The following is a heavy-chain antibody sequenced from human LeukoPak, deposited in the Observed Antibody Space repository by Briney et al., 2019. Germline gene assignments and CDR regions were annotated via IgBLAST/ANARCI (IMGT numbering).Heavy chain of an antibody. J-gene: IGHJ4*02. CDR1: GFTLNNYA. CDR3: ARAPVTSCSGVLCYPFDY. Sequence: PGGSLRLSCAASGFTLNNYAMSWVRQAPGKGLEWVSATSSSDAGTYHADSVRGRFTISRDNSKNTLYLQMNSLRAEDAAVYYWARAPVTSCSGVLCYPFDYWGQGTLVTVSS. CDR2: TSSSDAGT. D-gene: IGHD2-15*01. V-gene: IGHV3-23*01.